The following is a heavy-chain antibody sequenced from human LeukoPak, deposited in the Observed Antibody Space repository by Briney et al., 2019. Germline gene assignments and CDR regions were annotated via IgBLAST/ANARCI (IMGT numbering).Heavy chain of an antibody. V-gene: IGHV4-59*01. Sequence: SETLSLTCTASGGSISSYYWSWIRQPPGKGLEWIGYIYYSGSTNYNPSLKSRVTISVDTSKNQFSLKLSSVTAADTAVYYYARLDTAMVKTYYYYGMDVWGQGTTVTVSS. CDR1: GGSISSYY. CDR2: IYYSGST. J-gene: IGHJ6*02. CDR3: ARLDTAMVKTYYYYGMDV. D-gene: IGHD5-18*01.